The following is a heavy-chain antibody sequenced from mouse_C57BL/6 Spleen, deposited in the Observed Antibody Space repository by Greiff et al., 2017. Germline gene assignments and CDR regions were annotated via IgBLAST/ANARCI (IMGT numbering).Heavy chain of an antibody. CDR3: ARGDYPPYAMDY. V-gene: IGHV3-6*01. CDR1: GYSITSGYY. Sequence: VQLKESGPGLVKPSQSLSLTCSVTGYSITSGYYWNWIRQFPGNKLEWMGYISYDGSNNYNPSLKNRISITRDTSKNQFFLKLNSVTTEDTATYYCARGDYPPYAMDYWGQGTSVTVSS. J-gene: IGHJ4*01. CDR2: ISYDGSN. D-gene: IGHD2-4*01.